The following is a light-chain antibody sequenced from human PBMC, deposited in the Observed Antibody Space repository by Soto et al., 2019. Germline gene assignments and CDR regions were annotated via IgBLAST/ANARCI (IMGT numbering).Light chain of an antibody. CDR3: QQRRT. V-gene: IGKV3-11*01. CDR2: DAS. CDR1: QTVSSY. J-gene: IGKJ5*01. Sequence: EIVLTQSPATLSLSRGERATLSCRASQTVSSYLAWYQQKPGQAPRLLVYDASDRATGIPARFSGSGSGTDFTLTISSLEPEDFAVYYCQQRRTFGQGTRLEIK.